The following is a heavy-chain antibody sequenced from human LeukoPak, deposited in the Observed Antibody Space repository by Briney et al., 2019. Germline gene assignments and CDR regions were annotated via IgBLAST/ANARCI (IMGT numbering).Heavy chain of an antibody. D-gene: IGHD5-18*01. CDR1: GFTFSRYW. Sequence: GGSLRLSCVGSGFTFSRYWLNWVRQAPGKGLEWVANMNQDGSEIYYLDSVKGRFTISRDNSKNTLYLQMNSLRAEDTAVYYCAKDSIQLWLTSLIFDYWGQGTLVTVSS. CDR3: AKDSIQLWLTSLIFDY. CDR2: MNQDGSEI. J-gene: IGHJ4*02. V-gene: IGHV3-7*03.